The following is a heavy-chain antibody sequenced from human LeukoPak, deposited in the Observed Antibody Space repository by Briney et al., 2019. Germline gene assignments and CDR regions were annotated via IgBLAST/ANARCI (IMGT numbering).Heavy chain of an antibody. CDR1: GGTFSSYA. V-gene: IGHV1-69*13. CDR2: IIPIFGTA. D-gene: IGHD2-8*01. J-gene: IGHJ5*02. CDR3: ARDGRYSTTGDWFDP. Sequence: GASVKVSCKASGGTFSSYAISWVRQAPGQGLEGMGGIIPIFGTANYAQKFQGRVTITADESTSTAYMELSSLRSEDTAVYYCARDGRYSTTGDWFDPWGQGTLVTVSS.